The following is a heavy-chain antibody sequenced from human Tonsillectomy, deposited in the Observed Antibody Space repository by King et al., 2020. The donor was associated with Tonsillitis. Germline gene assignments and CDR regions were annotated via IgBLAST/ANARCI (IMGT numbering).Heavy chain of an antibody. CDR1: GYTFTGYC. J-gene: IGHJ3*02. Sequence: VQLVESGTEVKKPGASVKVSCKASGYTFTGYCMHWVRQAPGHGLEWLGWINPNGGGTDYAQNFQGRVTMTRDTSISTAYMELSRLRSDDTAVYYCTRGYGGNPYNDAFDIWGQGTMVTVSS. D-gene: IGHD4-23*01. CDR2: INPNGGGT. V-gene: IGHV1-2*02. CDR3: TRGYGGNPYNDAFDI.